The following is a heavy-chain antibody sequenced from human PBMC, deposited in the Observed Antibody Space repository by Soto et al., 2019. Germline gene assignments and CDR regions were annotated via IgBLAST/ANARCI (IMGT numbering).Heavy chain of an antibody. V-gene: IGHV4-31*03. Sequence: LSLTCTVSGGSISSGGYYWSWIRQHPGKGLEWIGYIYYSGSTYYNPSLKSRVTISVDTSKNQFSLKLSSVTAADTAVYYCARELAVVTPNNWFDPWGQGTLVTVSP. D-gene: IGHD2-21*02. CDR3: ARELAVVTPNNWFDP. J-gene: IGHJ5*02. CDR1: GGSISSGGYY. CDR2: IYYSGST.